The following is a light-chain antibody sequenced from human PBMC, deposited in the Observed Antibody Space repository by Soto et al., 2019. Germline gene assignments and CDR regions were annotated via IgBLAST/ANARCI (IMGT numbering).Light chain of an antibody. J-gene: IGLJ1*01. V-gene: IGLV2-14*01. Sequence: QSALTQPASVSGSPGQSITISCTGTSSDVGGYNYVSWYQQHPGKAPKLMIYDVSNRHSGVSNRFSGSKSGNTASLTISGLQAEDEADYYCCSYTSSSTPYVFGTGTKLTVL. CDR1: SSDVGGYNY. CDR3: CSYTSSSTPYV. CDR2: DVS.